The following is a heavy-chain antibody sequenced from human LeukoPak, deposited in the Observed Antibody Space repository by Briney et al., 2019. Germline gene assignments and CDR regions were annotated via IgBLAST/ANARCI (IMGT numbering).Heavy chain of an antibody. D-gene: IGHD3-22*01. V-gene: IGHV3-9*01. CDR3: AKGLDSSGYYGFDY. CDR2: ISWNSGSI. J-gene: IGHJ4*02. Sequence: SGRSLRLSCAASGFTFDDYAMHWVRQAPGKGLEWVSGISWNSGSIGYADSVKGRFTISRDNAKNSLYLQMNSLRAEDTALYYCAKGLDSSGYYGFDYWGQGTLVTVSS. CDR1: GFTFDDYA.